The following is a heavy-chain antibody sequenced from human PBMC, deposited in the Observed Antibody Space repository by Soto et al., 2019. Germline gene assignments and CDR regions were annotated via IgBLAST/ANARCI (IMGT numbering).Heavy chain of an antibody. CDR3: ARMVRGSNIDYYHYMDV. CDR2: ISASNGDT. D-gene: IGHD3-10*01. V-gene: IGHV1-18*01. J-gene: IGHJ6*03. CDR1: GYSFTSHG. Sequence: QVQLVQSGAEVKKPGASVKVSCKASGYSFTSHGISWVRQAPGQGLEWMARISASNGDTNYAQKFQGRVTVTTDTSTSTGYMELRSLRSEDTAVYYCARMVRGSNIDYYHYMDVWGKGTTVTVSS.